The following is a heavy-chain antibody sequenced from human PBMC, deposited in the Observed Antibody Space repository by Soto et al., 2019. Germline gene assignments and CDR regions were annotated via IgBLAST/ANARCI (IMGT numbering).Heavy chain of an antibody. CDR3: ARAFGDTGY. CDR2: IIPIFGTA. V-gene: IGHV1-69*13. D-gene: IGHD3-16*01. Sequence: GSSVKGDWKASGDSLSSYASSWGRQATGQGLEWMGGIIPIFGTANYAQKFQGRVTITADESTSTAYMELSSLRSEDTAVYYCARAFGDTGYWGQGTRVTVSS. J-gene: IGHJ4*02. CDR1: GDSLSSYA.